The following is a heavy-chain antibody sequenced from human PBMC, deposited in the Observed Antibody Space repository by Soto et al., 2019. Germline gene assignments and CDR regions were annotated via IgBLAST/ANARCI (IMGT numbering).Heavy chain of an antibody. J-gene: IGHJ6*02. CDR1: GGSISSYY. CDR3: ARDRGYSYGYDYYYGMDV. D-gene: IGHD5-18*01. V-gene: IGHV4-59*01. CDR2: IYYSGST. Sequence: GTPSETLSLTCTVSGGSISSYYWSWIRQPPGKGLEWIGYIYYSGSTNYNPSLKSRVTISVDTSKNQFSLKLSSVTTADTAVYYCARDRGYSYGYDYYYGMDVWGQGTTVTVSS.